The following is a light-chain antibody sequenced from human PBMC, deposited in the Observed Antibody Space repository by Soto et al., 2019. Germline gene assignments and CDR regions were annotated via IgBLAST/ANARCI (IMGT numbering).Light chain of an antibody. CDR3: SSFAGSIFYV. CDR1: VGL. J-gene: IGLJ1*01. Sequence: QSVLTQPASVSGSPGQSITISCTGTVGLVSWYQQHPGKVPKLIIYDDTKRPSGVSSRFSGSKSGNTASLTISGLQTEDEADYFCSSFAGSIFYVFGTGTKVTVL. V-gene: IGLV2-14*02. CDR2: DDT.